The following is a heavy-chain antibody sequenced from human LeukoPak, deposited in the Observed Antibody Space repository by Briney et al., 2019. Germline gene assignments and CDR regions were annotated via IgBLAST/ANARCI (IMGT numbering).Heavy chain of an antibody. CDR3: ARGYCSGGTCYGYFDL. D-gene: IGHD2-15*01. Sequence: SETLSLTCTVSGGSISSYYWSWIRQPPGKGLEWIGYIYYSGRTNYNPSLKSRVTISVDTSRNQFSLKLSSVTAADTAVYYCARGYCSGGTCYGYFDLWGRGTLVTVSS. V-gene: IGHV4-59*08. J-gene: IGHJ2*01. CDR1: GGSISSYY. CDR2: IYYSGRT.